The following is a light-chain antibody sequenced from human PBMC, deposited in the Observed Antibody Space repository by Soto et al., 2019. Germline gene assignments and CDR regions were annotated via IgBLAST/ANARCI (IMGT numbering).Light chain of an antibody. CDR3: QQRRNWPRT. V-gene: IGKV3-11*01. Sequence: EIVLTQSPATLSLSPGERATLSCRASQSVSNSLVWFQQKPGQAPRLLIYDASNRATDIPASFSGSGSGTDFTLTISSLEPEDLAVYYCQQRRNWPRTFGQGTKLAIK. CDR2: DAS. CDR1: QSVSNS. J-gene: IGKJ2*01.